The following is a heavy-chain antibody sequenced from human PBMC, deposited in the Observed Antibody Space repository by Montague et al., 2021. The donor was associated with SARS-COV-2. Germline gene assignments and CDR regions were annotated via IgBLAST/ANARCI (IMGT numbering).Heavy chain of an antibody. Sequence: SETLSLTCAVYNESFSGNSFSTYYWSWIRQPPGKGLEWIGEINHSGTTNYNPSLESRFSISVDTSKNQFSLRLISVTAADTAVYYCARGLRLCNGGSCYFARFHPWGTGTPVTAAS. CDR1: NESFSGNS. V-gene: IGHV4-34*01. D-gene: IGHD2-15*01. J-gene: IGHJ5*02. CDR3: ARGLRLCNGGSCYFARFHP. CDR2: INHSGTT.